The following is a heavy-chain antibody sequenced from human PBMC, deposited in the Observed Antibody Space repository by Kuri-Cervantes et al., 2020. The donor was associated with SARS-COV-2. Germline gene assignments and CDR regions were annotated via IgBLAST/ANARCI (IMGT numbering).Heavy chain of an antibody. CDR1: GYTFTGYY. Sequence: SVKVSCKASGYTFTGYYMHWVRQAPGQGLEWMGGIRPVFGAPYYAQKFQGRVTIAADESTSTVHMELGSLNSEDTAIYYCARETGDRKMGIDPWGQGTLVTVSS. D-gene: IGHD2-21*01. J-gene: IGHJ5*02. V-gene: IGHV1-69*13. CDR2: IRPVFGAP. CDR3: ARETGDRKMGIDP.